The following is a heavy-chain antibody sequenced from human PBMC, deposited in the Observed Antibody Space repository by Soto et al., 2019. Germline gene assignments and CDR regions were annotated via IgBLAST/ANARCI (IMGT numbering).Heavy chain of an antibody. CDR3: ATRITVFGLLIPPFEP. CDR2: INHTGGT. CDR1: GGSVNGYY. D-gene: IGHD3-3*01. Sequence: KPSETLSLTCAVYGGSVNGYYWNWIRQPPGKGLEWIGEINHTGGTHYNPSLKSRGTMSVDTSKNQFSLRLSSGTGADTAIYYCATRITVFGLLIPPFEPWGQGTQVTVS. J-gene: IGHJ5*02. V-gene: IGHV4-34*01.